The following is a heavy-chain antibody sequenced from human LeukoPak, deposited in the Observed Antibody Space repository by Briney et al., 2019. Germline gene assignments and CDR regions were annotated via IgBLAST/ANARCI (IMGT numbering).Heavy chain of an antibody. CDR1: GFTYRNYW. CDR3: ARDLNGGNSLDF. V-gene: IGHV3-74*01. J-gene: IGHJ4*02. Sequence: GGSLRLSCAASGFTYRNYWMHWVRQASGKGLVWVSRINSDGSSTNYADSVKGRFTISRDNANNTLLLQMNSLRAEDTAVYYCARDLNGGNSLDFWGQGTLVTVSS. CDR2: INSDGSST. D-gene: IGHD4-23*01.